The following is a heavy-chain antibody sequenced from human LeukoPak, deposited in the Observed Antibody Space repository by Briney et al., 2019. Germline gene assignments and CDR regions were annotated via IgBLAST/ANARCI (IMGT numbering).Heavy chain of an antibody. CDR2: INPSGGST. D-gene: IGHD3-10*01. Sequence: GASVKVSCKASGYTFTSYYMHWVRQAPGQGLEWMGIINPSGGSTSYAQKFQGRVTITADESTSTAYMELSSLRSEDTAVYYCARAGAMVRGVIITLGRGYYYYGMDVWGQGTTVTVSS. V-gene: IGHV1-46*01. CDR1: GYTFTSYY. J-gene: IGHJ6*02. CDR3: ARAGAMVRGVIITLGRGYYYYGMDV.